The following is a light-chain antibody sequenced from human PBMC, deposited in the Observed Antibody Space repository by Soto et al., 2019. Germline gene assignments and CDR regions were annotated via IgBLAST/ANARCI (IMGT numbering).Light chain of an antibody. CDR3: QQYNRLSRT. V-gene: IGKV1-5*01. J-gene: IGKJ1*01. Sequence: DIQMTQSPSTLSASVGDRVTITCRASQSLSRWLAWYQQKPGKAPKLLIYDASILESGVPSRFSGNGSGTEFTLTIGSLQPDEFATYYCQQYNRLSRTCGQGT. CDR1: QSLSRW. CDR2: DAS.